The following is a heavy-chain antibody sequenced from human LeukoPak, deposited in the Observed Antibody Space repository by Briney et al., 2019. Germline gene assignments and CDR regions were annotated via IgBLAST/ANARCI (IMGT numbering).Heavy chain of an antibody. CDR3: ARDDYGDYQPFDY. J-gene: IGHJ4*02. CDR1: GFTFSSYS. Sequence: GGSLRLSCAASGFTFSSYSMNWVRQAPGKGLEWVSFISGSSSYIYYADSVKGRFTISRDNAKNSLYLQMNSLRAEDTAVYYCARDDYGDYQPFDYWGQGTLVTVSS. D-gene: IGHD4-17*01. V-gene: IGHV3-21*01. CDR2: ISGSSSYI.